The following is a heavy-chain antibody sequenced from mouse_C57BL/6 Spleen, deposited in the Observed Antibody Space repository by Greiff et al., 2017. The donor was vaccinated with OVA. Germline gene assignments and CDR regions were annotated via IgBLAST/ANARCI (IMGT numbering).Heavy chain of an antibody. J-gene: IGHJ3*01. CDR1: GYAFSSSW. Sequence: QVQLKESGPELVKPGASVKISCKASGYAFSSSWMNWVKQRPGKGLEWIGRIYPGDGDTNYNGKFKGKATLTADKSSSTAYMQLSSLTSEDSAVYFCARGHYYGSEFFAYWGQGTLVTVSA. D-gene: IGHD1-1*01. V-gene: IGHV1-82*01. CDR2: IYPGDGDT. CDR3: ARGHYYGSEFFAY.